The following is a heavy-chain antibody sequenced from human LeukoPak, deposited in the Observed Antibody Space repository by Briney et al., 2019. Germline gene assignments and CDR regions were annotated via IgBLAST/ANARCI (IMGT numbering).Heavy chain of an antibody. CDR3: ARDNYQLLSEPPSSLGV. CDR1: GYTFTSYD. J-gene: IGHJ6*04. V-gene: IGHV1-18*01. CDR2: ISAYNGNT. Sequence: ASVKVSCKASGYTFTSYDINWVRQAPGQGLEWMGWISAYNGNTNYAQRLQGRVTMTTDTSTSTAYMELRSLRSDDTAVYYCARDNYQLLSEPPSSLGVWGKGTTVTVSS. D-gene: IGHD2-2*01.